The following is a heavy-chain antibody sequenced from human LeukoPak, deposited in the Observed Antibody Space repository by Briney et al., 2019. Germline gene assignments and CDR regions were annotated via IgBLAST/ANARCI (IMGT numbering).Heavy chain of an antibody. J-gene: IGHJ4*02. CDR3: ARASVLLSADY. CDR2: IYYSGST. Sequence: TSETLSLTCTVSGGSISSYYWSWIRQPPGKGLEWIGYIYYSGSTNYNPSLKSRVTISVDTSKNQFSLKLSSVTAADTAVYYCARASVLLSADYWGQGTLVTVSS. V-gene: IGHV4-59*01. D-gene: IGHD3-16*01. CDR1: GGSISSYY.